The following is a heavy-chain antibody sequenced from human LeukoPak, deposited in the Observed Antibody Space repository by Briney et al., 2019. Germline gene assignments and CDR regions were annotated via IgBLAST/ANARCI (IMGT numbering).Heavy chain of an antibody. Sequence: ASVKVSCKASGYTFTSYYMHWVRQAPGQGLEWMGIINPSGGGTSYAQKFQGRVTMTRDTSTSTVYMELSSLRSEDTAVYYCASSRGSGSYGFGMDVWGKGTTVTVSS. V-gene: IGHV1-46*01. CDR1: GYTFTSYY. J-gene: IGHJ6*04. D-gene: IGHD3-10*01. CDR2: INPSGGGT. CDR3: ASSRGSGSYGFGMDV.